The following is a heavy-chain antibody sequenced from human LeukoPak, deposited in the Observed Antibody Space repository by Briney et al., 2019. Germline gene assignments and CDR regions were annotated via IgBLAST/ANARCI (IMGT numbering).Heavy chain of an antibody. V-gene: IGHV3-66*03. D-gene: IGHD3-10*01. J-gene: IGHJ5*02. CDR1: GFTVSSNY. CDR3: AKDYSKTSYYGSGTYYRPNWFDP. Sequence: PGGSLRLSCAASGFTVSSNYMTWVRQAPGKGLEWVSVIYKNAITYYADTVKGRFTISRDNSKNTLYLQMNSLRAEDTAMYYCAKDYSKTSYYGSGTYYRPNWFDPWGQGTLVTVSS. CDR2: IYKNAIT.